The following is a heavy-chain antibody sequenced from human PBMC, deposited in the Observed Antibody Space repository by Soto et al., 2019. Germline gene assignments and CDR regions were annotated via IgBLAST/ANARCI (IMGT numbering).Heavy chain of an antibody. Sequence: TLSLTCTVACTSISSYYRSWLRQPPRKGLEWIGYIYYTGYTNYNPSLKSRVTISVDTSKNQFSLNVSSVTAADTAVYYCARVKWFGESGFDYWGQGTLVTVS. CDR2: IYYTGYT. CDR3: ARVKWFGESGFDY. V-gene: IGHV4-59*01. J-gene: IGHJ4*02. D-gene: IGHD3-10*01. CDR1: CTSISSYY.